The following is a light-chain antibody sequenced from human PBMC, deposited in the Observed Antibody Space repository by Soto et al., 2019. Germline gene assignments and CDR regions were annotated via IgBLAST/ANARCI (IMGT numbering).Light chain of an antibody. Sequence: DIQLTQSPSFLSASVGDRVTITCRASQGIDSYLAWYQQKPGKAPKLLIYAASTLQSGVPSRFSGSGSGTDFTLTISSLRPEDFATYCCQQLNTYPQTFGQGTKLEIK. V-gene: IGKV1-9*01. CDR3: QQLNTYPQT. CDR1: QGIDSY. J-gene: IGKJ2*01. CDR2: AAS.